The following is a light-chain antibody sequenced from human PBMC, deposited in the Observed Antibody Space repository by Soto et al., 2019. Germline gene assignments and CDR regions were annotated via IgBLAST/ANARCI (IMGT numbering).Light chain of an antibody. V-gene: IGLV1-44*01. J-gene: IGLJ1*01. Sequence: QSVLTPPPSASGTPGQRVTISCSGNSSNIGSNTVNWYQQLPGTAPKLLIYNNNQRPSGVPDRFSGSKSGTSASLAISGLQSEDEADYYCAAWDDSLNGLVFGTGTKVTVL. CDR1: SSNIGSNT. CDR2: NNN. CDR3: AAWDDSLNGLV.